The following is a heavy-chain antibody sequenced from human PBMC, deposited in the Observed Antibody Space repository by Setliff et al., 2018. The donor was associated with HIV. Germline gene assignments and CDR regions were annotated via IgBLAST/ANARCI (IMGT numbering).Heavy chain of an antibody. Sequence: PSETLSLTCAVYGESFSGSFWRRLRQPPGKGLEWIGAINHSGSTNYNPSLKSRVSISVATSKNQFSLPLSSVTAADTAVYYCATGITMAPDYGGQGSLVTVSS. D-gene: IGHD1-20*01. CDR1: GESFSGSF. J-gene: IGHJ4*02. V-gene: IGHV4-34*01. CDR3: ATGITMAPDY. CDR2: INHSGST.